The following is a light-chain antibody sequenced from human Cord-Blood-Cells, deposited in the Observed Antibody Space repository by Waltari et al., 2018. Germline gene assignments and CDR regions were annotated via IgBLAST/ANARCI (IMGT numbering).Light chain of an antibody. Sequence: AIRMTQPPSSFSASTGDRVTITCRASQGISSYLAWYQQKPGKAPKLLIYAASTLQSGVPSRFSGSGSGTDFTLTISCLQSEDFATYYCKQYYSYPGTFGQGTKVEIK. CDR1: QGISSY. CDR3: KQYYSYPGT. V-gene: IGKV1-8*01. CDR2: AAS. J-gene: IGKJ1*01.